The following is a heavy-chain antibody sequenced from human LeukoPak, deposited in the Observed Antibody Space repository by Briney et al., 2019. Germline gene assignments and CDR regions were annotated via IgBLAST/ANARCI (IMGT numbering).Heavy chain of an antibody. Sequence: GASVKVSCKASGYTFASYGISWVGQAPGQGLEWMGWISAYNGNTNYAQKLQGRVTMTTDTSTSTAYMELRSLRSDDTAVYYCARDYDVVVVAAEGTDGMDVWGQGTTVTVSS. CDR1: GYTFASYG. D-gene: IGHD2-15*01. CDR3: ARDYDVVVVAAEGTDGMDV. CDR2: ISAYNGNT. V-gene: IGHV1-18*01. J-gene: IGHJ6*02.